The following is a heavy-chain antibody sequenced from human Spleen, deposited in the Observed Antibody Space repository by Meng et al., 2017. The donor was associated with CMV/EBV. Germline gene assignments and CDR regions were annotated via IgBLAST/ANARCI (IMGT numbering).Heavy chain of an antibody. D-gene: IGHD1-1*01. Sequence: GESLKISCAASGFSISSYCMNWVRQSPERGLEWVSSISTSSSYIFYADSVKGRFTISRDNAKNSLFLQMSSLRAEDTAVYYCARVRVPYNRNYLPGFDPWGQGTLVTVSS. CDR1: GFSISSYC. CDR3: ARVRVPYNRNYLPGFDP. J-gene: IGHJ5*02. CDR2: ISTSSSYI. V-gene: IGHV3-21*01.